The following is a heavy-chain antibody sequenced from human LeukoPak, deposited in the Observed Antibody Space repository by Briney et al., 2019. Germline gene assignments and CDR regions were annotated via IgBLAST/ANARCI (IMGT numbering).Heavy chain of an antibody. J-gene: IGHJ4*02. CDR1: GFTFIDYD. CDR2: IGIRGDT. V-gene: IGHV3-13*01. Sequence: PGGSLRLSCAASGFTFIDYDMHWVRQGLGKGLEWVSAIGIRGDTHYSGSVKGRFTISRENAESSLYLQMNSLRAEDTAVYYCARGGIQVSGIDEFDYWGQGTLVTVSS. D-gene: IGHD6-19*01. CDR3: ARGGIQVSGIDEFDY.